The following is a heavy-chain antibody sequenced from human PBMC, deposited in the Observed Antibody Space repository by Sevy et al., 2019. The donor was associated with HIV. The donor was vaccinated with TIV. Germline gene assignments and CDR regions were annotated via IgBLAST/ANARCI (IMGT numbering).Heavy chain of an antibody. CDR2: IKSKIDGGTT. Sequence: GGSLRLSCAAFEFTFSNVWMSWVRQAPGKGLEWVGRIKSKIDGGTTDYAASVKGRFTISRDDSKNTLYLQMSSLKIEDTAVYYCTTEAERLGYCSGGSCSGFWGQGTQVTVSS. CDR1: EFTFSNVW. CDR3: TTEAERLGYCSGGSCSGF. D-gene: IGHD2-15*01. J-gene: IGHJ4*02. V-gene: IGHV3-15*01.